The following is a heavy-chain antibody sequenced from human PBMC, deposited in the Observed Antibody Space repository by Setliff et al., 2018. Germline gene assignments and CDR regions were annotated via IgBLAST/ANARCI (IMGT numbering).Heavy chain of an antibody. D-gene: IGHD2-21*01. Sequence: SETLSLTCTVSGGSISSGGYYWSWIRQHPGKGLEWIGYIYYSGSTYYNPSLKSRVTISVDTSKNQFSLRMASVTSADTAVYYCVRSAVYCASDCYPRYFDSWGQGTLVNVSS. V-gene: IGHV4-31*03. CDR2: IYYSGST. J-gene: IGHJ4*02. CDR3: VRSAVYCASDCYPRYFDS. CDR1: GGSISSGGYY.